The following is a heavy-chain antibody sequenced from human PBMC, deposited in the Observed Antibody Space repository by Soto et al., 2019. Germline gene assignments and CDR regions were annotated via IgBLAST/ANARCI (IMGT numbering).Heavy chain of an antibody. V-gene: IGHV1-2*02. J-gene: IGHJ5*02. CDR3: ARDHRYCSSTSCYTGPNWLDP. CDR1: GYTFTGYY. D-gene: IGHD2-2*02. CDR2: INPNSGGT. Sequence: ASVKVSCKASGYTFTGYYMHWVRQAPGQGLEWMGWINPNSGGTNYAQKFQGRVTMTRDTSISTAYMELSRLRSDDTAVYYCARDHRYCSSTSCYTGPNWLDPWGQGTLVTVSS.